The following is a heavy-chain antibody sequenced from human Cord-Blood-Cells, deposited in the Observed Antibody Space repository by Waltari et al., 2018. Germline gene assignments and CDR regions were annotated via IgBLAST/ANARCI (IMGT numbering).Heavy chain of an antibody. J-gene: IGHJ4*02. D-gene: IGHD3-10*01. V-gene: IGHV1-3*01. Sequence: QVQLVQSGAEVKKPGASVKVSCKASGYTFTSYAMHWVRQAPGQRLEWMGWINAGNGNTKYSQKFQGRVTITRDTSASTAYMELSSLRSEDTAVYYCATERGYTYYYGSGSYLTDYWGQGTLVTVSS. CDR2: INAGNGNT. CDR3: ATERGYTYYYGSGSYLTDY. CDR1: GYTFTSYA.